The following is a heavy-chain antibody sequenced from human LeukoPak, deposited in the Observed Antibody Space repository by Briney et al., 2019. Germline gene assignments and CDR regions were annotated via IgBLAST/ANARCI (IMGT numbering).Heavy chain of an antibody. V-gene: IGHV1-69*06. J-gene: IGHJ4*02. CDR2: IIPIFGTA. D-gene: IGHD5-18*01. CDR1: GYTFTSYG. CDR3: ARVDSYGYFIDY. Sequence: SVKVSCKASGYTFTSYGISWVRQAPGQGLEWMGGIIPIFGTANYAQKFQGRVTITADKSTSTAYMELSSLRSEDTAVYYCARVDSYGYFIDYWGQGTLVTVSS.